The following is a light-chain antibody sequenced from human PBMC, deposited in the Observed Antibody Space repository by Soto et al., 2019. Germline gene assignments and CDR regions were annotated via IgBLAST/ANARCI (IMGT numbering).Light chain of an antibody. V-gene: IGKV1-39*01. CDR1: QTISTY. CDR3: QQSDSTPYS. CDR2: DAS. J-gene: IGKJ2*01. Sequence: DIQMTQSPSSLSASVGDRVTITCLASQTISTYLNWYQQKPGKAPRLLSYDASSLLSVVPSRCSGSGSGTDFTLTIASLLPEDSSNYYCQQSDSTPYSVGQGTKVEI.